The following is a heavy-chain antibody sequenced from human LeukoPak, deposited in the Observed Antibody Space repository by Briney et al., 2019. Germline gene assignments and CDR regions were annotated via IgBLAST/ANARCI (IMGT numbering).Heavy chain of an antibody. CDR1: GGSISSYY. Sequence: SETLSPTCTVSGGSISSYYWSWIRQPPGKGLEWIGCIYYSGSTMYNSSLKSRVTISVGTSKNQFSLKLSSVTAADTAVYYCARHDTAYDGFDIWGQGTMVTVSS. D-gene: IGHD5-18*01. V-gene: IGHV4-59*08. CDR3: ARHDTAYDGFDI. J-gene: IGHJ3*02. CDR2: IYYSGST.